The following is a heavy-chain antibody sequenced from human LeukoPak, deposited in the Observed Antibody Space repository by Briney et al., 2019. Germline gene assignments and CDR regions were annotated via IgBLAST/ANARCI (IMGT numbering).Heavy chain of an antibody. CDR3: ARALTTLTYEGY. CDR1: GSTFSSYT. V-gene: IGHV3-21*01. Sequence: GGSLRLSCAASGSTFSSYTMHWIRQAPGKGLEWVSSISGSNSYIFYADSVKGRFTVSRDNAKDSLYLQMNSLRAEDTAVYYCARALTTLTYEGYWGQGTLVTVSS. D-gene: IGHD1-1*01. J-gene: IGHJ4*02. CDR2: ISGSNSYI.